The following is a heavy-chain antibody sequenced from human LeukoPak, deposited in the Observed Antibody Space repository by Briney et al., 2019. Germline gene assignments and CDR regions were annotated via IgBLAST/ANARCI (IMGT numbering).Heavy chain of an antibody. CDR2: IYYSGST. D-gene: IGHD2-15*01. CDR3: ARDVVVAAQTYNWFDP. J-gene: IGHJ5*02. CDR1: GGSISSGDYY. Sequence: SETLSLTCTVSGGSISSGDYYWSWIRQPPGKGLEWIGYIYYSGSTYYNPSPKSRVTISVDTSKNQFSLKLSSVTAADTAVYYCARDVVVAAQTYNWFDPWGQGTLVTVSS. V-gene: IGHV4-30-4*01.